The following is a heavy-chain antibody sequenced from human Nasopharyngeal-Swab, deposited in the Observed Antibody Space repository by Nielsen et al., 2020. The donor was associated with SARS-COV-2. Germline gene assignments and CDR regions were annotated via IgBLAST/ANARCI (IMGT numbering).Heavy chain of an antibody. CDR2: INPNSGGT. D-gene: IGHD3-22*01. V-gene: IGHV1-2*06. CDR3: ARGKPLYDSSDYYFDY. Sequence: ASVKVSCKASGYTFIGYYMHWVRQAPAQGLDWMGRINPNSGGTNYAQNFQGRVTMTRDTPISTAYMELSKLRSDDTAVYYCARGKPLYDSSDYYFDYWGQGTLVTVSS. CDR1: GYTFIGYY. J-gene: IGHJ4*02.